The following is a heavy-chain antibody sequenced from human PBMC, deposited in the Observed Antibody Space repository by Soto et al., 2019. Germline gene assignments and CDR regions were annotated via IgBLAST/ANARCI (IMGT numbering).Heavy chain of an antibody. J-gene: IGHJ6*02. D-gene: IGHD3-3*01. CDR1: GFTCISYA. Sequence: GGSQRLSCASSGFTCISYAMHWVRQAPGKGLEWVAVISYDGSNKYYADSVKGRFTISRDNSKNTLYLQMNSLRAEDTAVYYCARDQAQEWLLYQTPYYYYGMDVWGQGTALTVSS. CDR2: ISYDGSNK. CDR3: ARDQAQEWLLYQTPYYYYGMDV. V-gene: IGHV3-30-3*01.